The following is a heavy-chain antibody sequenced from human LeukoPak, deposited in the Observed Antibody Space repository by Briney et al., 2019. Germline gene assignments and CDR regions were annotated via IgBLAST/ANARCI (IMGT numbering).Heavy chain of an antibody. CDR3: ARADYDSSGYYVYYYYMDV. D-gene: IGHD3-22*01. CDR2: ISSSSSYI. CDR1: GFTFSSYS. Sequence: PGGSLRLSCAASGFTFSSYSMNWVRQAPGKGLEWVSSISSSSSYIYYADSVKGRFTISRDNAKNSLYLQMNSLRAEDTAVYYCARADYDSSGYYVYYYYMDVWGKGTTVTVSS. V-gene: IGHV3-21*01. J-gene: IGHJ6*03.